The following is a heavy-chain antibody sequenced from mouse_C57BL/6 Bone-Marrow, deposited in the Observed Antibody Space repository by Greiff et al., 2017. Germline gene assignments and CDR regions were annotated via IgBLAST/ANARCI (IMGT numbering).Heavy chain of an antibody. J-gene: IGHJ3*01. D-gene: IGHD2-10*02. CDR2: IDPETGGT. V-gene: IGHV1-15*01. Sequence: VQLQQSGAELVRPGASVTLSCKASGYTFTDYEMHWVKQTPVHGLEWIGAIDPETGGTAYNQKFKGKATLTADKSSSTAYMELRSLTSEDSAVYYCTKYGNSAWFAYWGQGTLVTVSA. CDR1: GYTFTDYE. CDR3: TKYGNSAWFAY.